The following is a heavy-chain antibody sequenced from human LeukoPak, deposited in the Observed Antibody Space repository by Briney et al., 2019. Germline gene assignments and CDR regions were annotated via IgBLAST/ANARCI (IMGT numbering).Heavy chain of an antibody. CDR1: GGSISSGSYY. D-gene: IGHD3-3*01. CDR3: ARHGLRGQTIFGVVITHHAFDI. Sequence: SQTLSLTCTVSGGSISSGSYYWSWIRQPGGKGLEWIGRIYTSGSTNYNPSLKSRVTISVDTSKNQFSLKLSSVTAADTAVYYCARHGLRGQTIFGVVITHHAFDIWGQGTMVTVSS. V-gene: IGHV4-61*02. CDR2: IYTSGST. J-gene: IGHJ3*02.